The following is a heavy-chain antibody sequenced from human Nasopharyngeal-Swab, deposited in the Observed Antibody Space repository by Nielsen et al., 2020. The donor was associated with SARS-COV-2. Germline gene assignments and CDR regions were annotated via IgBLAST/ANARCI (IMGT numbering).Heavy chain of an antibody. CDR3: ARGDILTPYYYKDV. CDR1: GGSISSYY. J-gene: IGHJ6*03. V-gene: IGHV4-59*01. CDR2: VYYSGST. Sequence: GSLRLSCTVSGGSISSYYWNWVRQPPGKGLEWIAYVYYSGSTKYNPSLKSRVTISVDRAKNQVSLKLTSVTAADTAVYYCARGDILTPYYYKDVWGRGTTVAVSS. D-gene: IGHD3-9*01.